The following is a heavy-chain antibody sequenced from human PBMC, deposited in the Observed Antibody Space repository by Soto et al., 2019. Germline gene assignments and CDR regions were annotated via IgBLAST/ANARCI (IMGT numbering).Heavy chain of an antibody. D-gene: IGHD3-10*01. CDR3: ATSYGSGSRRFDN. V-gene: IGHV1-69*02. Sequence: QVQLVQSGAEVKKPGSSVRVSCKASGDTFNFYTIHWVRQAPGQGLEWLGRIIPMVGMSNYAQRFQGRVTMIADKSTSTVYMQLSSLRSEDTALYYCATSYGSGSRRFDNWGQGTLVSVSS. J-gene: IGHJ5*02. CDR1: GDTFNFYT. CDR2: IIPMVGMS.